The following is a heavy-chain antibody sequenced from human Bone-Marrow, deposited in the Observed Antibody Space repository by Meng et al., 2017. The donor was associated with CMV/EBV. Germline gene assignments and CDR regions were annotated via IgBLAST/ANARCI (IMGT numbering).Heavy chain of an antibody. Sequence: SCKASGGTFSSYAISWVRQAPGQGLEWMGGIIPILGIANYAQKFQGRVTITADKSTSTAYMELSSLRSEDTAVYYCARASPVVTVLHDAFDIWGQGTMVTVSS. CDR2: IIPILGIA. CDR1: GGTFSSYA. CDR3: ARASPVVTVLHDAFDI. J-gene: IGHJ3*02. V-gene: IGHV1-69*10. D-gene: IGHD3-22*01.